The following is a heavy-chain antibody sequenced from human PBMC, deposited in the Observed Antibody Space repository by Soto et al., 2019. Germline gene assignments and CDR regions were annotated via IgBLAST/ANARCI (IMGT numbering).Heavy chain of an antibody. CDR3: ARGSESPAVGDY. V-gene: IGHV1-2*04. J-gene: IGHJ4*02. CDR1: GGTFSSYA. Sequence: GASVKVSCKASGGTFSSYAISWVRQAPGQGLEWMGWINPNSGGTNYAQKFQGWVTMTRDTSISTAYMELSRLRSDDTAVYYCARGSESPAVGDYWGQGTLVTVSS. CDR2: INPNSGGT. D-gene: IGHD1-26*01.